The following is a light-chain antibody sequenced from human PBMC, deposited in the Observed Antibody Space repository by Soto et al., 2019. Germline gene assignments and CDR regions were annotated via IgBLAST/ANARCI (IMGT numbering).Light chain of an antibody. CDR2: SAS. Sequence: EIVLTQSPCTLSLSPGERATLSCRASQSVSSSYLAWYQQKPGQAPRLLIYSASSRATGIPDRFSGSGSGTDFTLTISRLEPEDFAVYYCQQYGSSGGLTFGGGTKVEVK. V-gene: IGKV3-20*01. CDR1: QSVSSSY. J-gene: IGKJ4*01. CDR3: QQYGSSGGLT.